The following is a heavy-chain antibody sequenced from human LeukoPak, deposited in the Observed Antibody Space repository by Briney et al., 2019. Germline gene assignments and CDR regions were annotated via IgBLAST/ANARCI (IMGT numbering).Heavy chain of an antibody. CDR2: MNPNSGNT. J-gene: IGHJ3*01. Sequence: GASVKVSCKASGYTFTSYDINWVRQATGQGLEWMGWMNPNSGNTGYAQKFQGGVTMTRNTSISTAYMELSSLRSEDTAVYYCARSTSYYGSGIYLAAGDVWGQGTMVTVSS. V-gene: IGHV1-8*01. CDR1: GYTFTSYD. D-gene: IGHD3-10*01. CDR3: ARSTSYYGSGIYLAAGDV.